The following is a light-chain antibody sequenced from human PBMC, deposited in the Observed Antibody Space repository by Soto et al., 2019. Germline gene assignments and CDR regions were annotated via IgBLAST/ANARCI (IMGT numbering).Light chain of an antibody. J-gene: IGKJ1*01. Sequence: PVARFPLSCRASQSVSSSYLTWYQQKPGQAPRLLIYGASTRAGGVPARFSGGGSGTEFTLTITSLEPEDFAVYYCQQYGSSGTFGQGTKVDIK. CDR3: QQYGSSGT. V-gene: IGKV3-20*01. CDR1: QSVSSSY. CDR2: GAS.